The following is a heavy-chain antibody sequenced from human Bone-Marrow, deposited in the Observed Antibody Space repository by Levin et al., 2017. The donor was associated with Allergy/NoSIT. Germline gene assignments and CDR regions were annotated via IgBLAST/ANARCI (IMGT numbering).Heavy chain of an antibody. D-gene: IGHD6-19*01. Sequence: GESLKISCAASGFTVDDYIIHWVRQAPGKGLEWVSLISWDGDKTFYADSVRGRFTISRDNSTNSVYLQMNSLRTEDTAFYYCAKENSPRTAVAGNFDFWGQGTLVTVSS. CDR1: GFTVDDYI. J-gene: IGHJ4*02. CDR3: AKENSPRTAVAGNFDF. CDR2: ISWDGDKT. V-gene: IGHV3-43*01.